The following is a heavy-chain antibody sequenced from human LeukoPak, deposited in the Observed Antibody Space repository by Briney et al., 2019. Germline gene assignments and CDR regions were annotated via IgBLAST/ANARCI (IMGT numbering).Heavy chain of an antibody. D-gene: IGHD6-13*01. Sequence: PGGSLRLSCAASGFTFSSYAMSWVRQAPGKGLEWVSGSGGTGGSTFDADSVKGRFTISRDYSKNTLYLQMNSLRAEDTAVYYCARERRYTNSWYSFDYWGQGTLVTVSS. CDR2: SGGTGGST. CDR1: GFTFSSYA. J-gene: IGHJ4*02. CDR3: ARERRYTNSWYSFDY. V-gene: IGHV3-23*01.